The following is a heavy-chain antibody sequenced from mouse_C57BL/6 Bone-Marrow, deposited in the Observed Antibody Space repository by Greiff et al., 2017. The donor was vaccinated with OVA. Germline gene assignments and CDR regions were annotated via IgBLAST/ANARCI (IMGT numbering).Heavy chain of an antibody. CDR2: INYDGSST. Sequence: EVKLVESEGGLVQPGSSMKLSCTASGFTLSDYYMAWVRQVPEKGLEWVANINYDGSSTYYLDSLKSRFIISRDNAKNILYLQMSSPKSEDTATYYCARDRSSYWYFDVWGTGTTVTVSS. CDR1: GFTLSDYY. J-gene: IGHJ1*03. CDR3: ARDRSSYWYFDV. V-gene: IGHV5-16*01. D-gene: IGHD1-1*01.